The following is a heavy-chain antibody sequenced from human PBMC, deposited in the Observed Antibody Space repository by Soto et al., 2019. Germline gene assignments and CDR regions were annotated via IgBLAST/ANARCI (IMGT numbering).Heavy chain of an antibody. J-gene: IGHJ5*02. CDR2: IWYDGSNK. CDR1: GFTFSSYG. D-gene: IGHD4-17*01. V-gene: IGHV3-33*01. Sequence: GGSLSLSCAASGFTFSSYGMHWVRQAPGKGLEWVAVIWYDGSNKYYADSVKGRFTISRDNSKNTLYLQMNSLRAEDTAVYYCARDMNGDYPRHNWFDPWGQGTLVTVSS. CDR3: ARDMNGDYPRHNWFDP.